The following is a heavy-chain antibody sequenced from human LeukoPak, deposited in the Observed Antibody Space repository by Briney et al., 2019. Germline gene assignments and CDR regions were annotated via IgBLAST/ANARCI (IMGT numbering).Heavy chain of an antibody. CDR2: LTGSGDNT. Sequence: GGSLRLSCAASGFTFSSYGMSWVRQAPGKGLEWVSALTGSGDNTYYADSVKGRFTISRDNSKNTLYLQMNSLRAEDTAVYYCARLGGSSWLFDYWGQGTLVTVSS. V-gene: IGHV3-23*01. D-gene: IGHD6-13*01. CDR1: GFTFSSYG. CDR3: ARLGGSSWLFDY. J-gene: IGHJ4*02.